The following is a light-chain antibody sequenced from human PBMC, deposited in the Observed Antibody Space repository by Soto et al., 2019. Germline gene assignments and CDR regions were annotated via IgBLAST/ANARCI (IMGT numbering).Light chain of an antibody. CDR3: QQYGSSPWT. Sequence: IVFTHSPGTLSLSPRQSSTLSFRSSQSVSSSYLAWYQQKPGQAPRLLIYGASSRATGIPDRFSGSGSGTDFTLTISRLEPEDFAVYYCQQYGSSPWTFGQGTKVDIK. CDR2: GAS. V-gene: IGKV3-20*01. CDR1: QSVSSSY. J-gene: IGKJ1*01.